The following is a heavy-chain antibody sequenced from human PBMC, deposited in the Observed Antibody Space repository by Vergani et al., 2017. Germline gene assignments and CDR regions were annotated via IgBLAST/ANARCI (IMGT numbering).Heavy chain of an antibody. CDR2: IYTSGST. V-gene: IGHV4-61*02. D-gene: IGHD6-13*01. Sequence: QVQLQESGPGLVKPSQTLSLTCTVSGGSISSGSYYWSWIRQPAGKGLEWIGRIYTSGSTNYNPSLKSRVTISVDTSKNQFSLKLSSVTAADTAVYYCARENSRENDAFDIWGQGTMVTVSS. J-gene: IGHJ3*02. CDR1: GGSISSGSYY. CDR3: ARENSRENDAFDI.